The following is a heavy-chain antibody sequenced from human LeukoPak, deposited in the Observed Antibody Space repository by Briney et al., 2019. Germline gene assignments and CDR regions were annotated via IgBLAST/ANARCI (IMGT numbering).Heavy chain of an antibody. CDR1: GFTFSGYC. V-gene: IGHV3-7*01. J-gene: IGHJ3*02. CDR2: IKQDGSEK. CDR3: ARDRTYYYYSSGYSSDAFDI. D-gene: IGHD3-22*01. Sequence: GGSLRLSCAASGFTFSGYCMSWVRQAPGKGLEWVANIKQDGSEKNYVDSVKGRFTISRDNAKNSLYLQMNSLRAEDTAVYYCARDRTYYYYSSGYSSDAFDIWGQGTMVTVSS.